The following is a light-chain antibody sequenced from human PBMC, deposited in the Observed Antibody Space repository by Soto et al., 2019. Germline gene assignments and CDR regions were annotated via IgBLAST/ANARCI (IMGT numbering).Light chain of an antibody. CDR3: VLYMGSGIWV. Sequence: TVVTQEPSFSVSPGGTVTLTCGLSSGSVSTSYYPSWYQQTPGPAPRTLIYSTNTRSSGVPDRFSGSILGNKAALTITGAQADDESDYYCVLYMGSGIWVFGGGTQLTVL. CDR1: SGSVSTSYY. CDR2: STN. V-gene: IGLV8-61*01. J-gene: IGLJ3*02.